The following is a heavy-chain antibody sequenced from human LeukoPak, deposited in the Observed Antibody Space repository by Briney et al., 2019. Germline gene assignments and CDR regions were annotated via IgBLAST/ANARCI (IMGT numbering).Heavy chain of an antibody. CDR1: GGSFSGYY. CDR2: INHSGST. D-gene: IGHD2-15*01. J-gene: IGHJ6*03. V-gene: IGHV4-34*01. CDR3: ARGRYCSGGSCYGLTVHYYYYYYVDA. Sequence: SETLSLTCAVYGGSFSGYYWSWIRQPPGKGLEWIGEINHSGSTNYNPSLKSRVTISVDTSKNQFSLKLSSVTAADTAVYYCARGRYCSGGSCYGLTVHYYYYYYVDAWGKGTTVTVSS.